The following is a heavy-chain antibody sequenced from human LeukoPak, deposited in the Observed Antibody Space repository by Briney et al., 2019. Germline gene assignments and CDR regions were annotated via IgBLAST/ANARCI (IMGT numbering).Heavy chain of an antibody. CDR3: ATASYYYGSGSYYPLRPFDY. CDR2: FDPEDGET. J-gene: IGHJ4*02. CDR1: GYTLTELS. V-gene: IGHV1-24*01. Sequence: ASVKVSCKVSGYTLTELSMHWVRQAPGKGLEWMGGFDPEDGETIYAQKFQGRVTMTEDTSTDTAYMELSSLRSEDTALYYCATASYYYGSGSYYPLRPFDYWGQGTLVTVSS. D-gene: IGHD3-10*01.